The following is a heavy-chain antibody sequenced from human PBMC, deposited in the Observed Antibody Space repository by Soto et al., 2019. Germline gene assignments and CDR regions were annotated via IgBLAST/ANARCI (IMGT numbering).Heavy chain of an antibody. Sequence: SETLSLTCAVYGGSFSGYYWSWIRQPPGKGLEWIGEINHSGSTNYNPSLKSRVTISVDTSKNQFSLKLSSVTAADTAVYYCAREEAGDQTRVPGAFDIWGQGTMVTVSS. D-gene: IGHD7-27*01. CDR1: GGSFSGYY. CDR3: AREEAGDQTRVPGAFDI. J-gene: IGHJ3*02. CDR2: INHSGST. V-gene: IGHV4-34*01.